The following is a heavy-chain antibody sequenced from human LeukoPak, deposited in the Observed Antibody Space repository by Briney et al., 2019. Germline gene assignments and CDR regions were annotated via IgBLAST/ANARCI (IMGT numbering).Heavy chain of an antibody. CDR2: IYSGGST. CDR1: GFTVSSNY. CDR3: ARGTYAVAGLFDY. Sequence: GGSLRLSCAASGFTVSSNYMSWVRQAPGKGLEWVSVIYSGGSTYYADSVKGRFTISRDNSKNTLYLQMNSLRAEDTAVYYCARGTYAVAGLFDYWGQGTLVTVSS. V-gene: IGHV3-53*05. J-gene: IGHJ4*02. D-gene: IGHD6-19*01.